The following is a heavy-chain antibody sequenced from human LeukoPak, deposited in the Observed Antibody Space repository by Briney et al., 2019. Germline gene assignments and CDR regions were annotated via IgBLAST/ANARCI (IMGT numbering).Heavy chain of an antibody. D-gene: IGHD6-13*01. CDR1: GGTFSSYA. CDR3: ARDGRRAAAGRYYYYGMDV. J-gene: IGHJ6*02. Sequence: SVKVSCKASGGTFSSYAISWVRQAPGQGLEWMGGIIPIFGTANYAQKFQGRVTITADESTSTAYMELSSLRSEDTAVYYCARDGRRAAAGRYYYYGMDVWGQGTTVTVSS. V-gene: IGHV1-69*01. CDR2: IIPIFGTA.